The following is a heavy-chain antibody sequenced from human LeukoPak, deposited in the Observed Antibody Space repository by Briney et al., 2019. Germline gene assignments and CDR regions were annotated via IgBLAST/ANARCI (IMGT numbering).Heavy chain of an antibody. CDR3: ARGATGWYYE. CDR2: IYYVGST. D-gene: IGHD3-3*01. J-gene: IGHJ4*02. CDR1: GGSISPYY. Sequence: SETLSLTCAVSGGSISPYYWSWIRQPPGKGLEWIGYIYYVGSTNYNPSLKSRVTISVDTSKNQFSLKLSSVTAAATAGYYVARGATGWYYEWGQGTLVTASS. V-gene: IGHV4-59*12.